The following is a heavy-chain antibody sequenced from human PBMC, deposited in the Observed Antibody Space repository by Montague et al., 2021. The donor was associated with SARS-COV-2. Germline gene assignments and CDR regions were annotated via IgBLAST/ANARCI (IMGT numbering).Heavy chain of an antibody. D-gene: IGHD3-10*02. CDR1: GDSVSSNSAA. V-gene: IGHV6-1*01. CDR3: ARDVRGPRLAWNYYYYYMDV. J-gene: IGHJ6*03. CDR2: TYYRSKWYN. Sequence: CAISGDSVSSNSAAWNWIRQSPSRGLEWLGRTYYRSKWYNDYAVSVKSRITINPDTSKNQFSLQLNSVTPEDTAVYYCARDVRGPRLAWNYYYYYMDVWGKGTTVTVSS.